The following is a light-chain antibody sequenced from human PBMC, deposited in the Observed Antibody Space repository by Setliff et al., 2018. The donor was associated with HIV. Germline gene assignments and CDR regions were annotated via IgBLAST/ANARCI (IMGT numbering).Light chain of an antibody. CDR2: DVI. J-gene: IGLJ1*01. Sequence: QSVLTQPASVSGSPGQSVTISCTGTSSDVGAYNFVSWYQQRPGRAPKLMIYDVINRNSGVSIRFSGSKSGNAASLTISGLQAEDEADYYCSSYTTSRQFVFGSGTKV. CDR3: SSYTTSRQFV. V-gene: IGLV2-14*03. CDR1: SSDVGAYNF.